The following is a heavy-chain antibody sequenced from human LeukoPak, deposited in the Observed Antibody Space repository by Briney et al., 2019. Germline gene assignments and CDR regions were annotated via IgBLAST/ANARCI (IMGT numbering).Heavy chain of an antibody. CDR1: GFTFSTYW. V-gene: IGHV3-7*01. CDR2: INLDGSQR. CDR3: ARNPAKVVPAVY. J-gene: IGHJ4*02. Sequence: PGGPLLISCAASGFTFSTYWMSFVRPAPGKGLECVGNINLDGSQRYYVDSVKGRFTISRDNAKNSLSLQMNSLSAEDTAVDFCARNPAKVVPAVYWGQGTLVTVSS. D-gene: IGHD2-2*01.